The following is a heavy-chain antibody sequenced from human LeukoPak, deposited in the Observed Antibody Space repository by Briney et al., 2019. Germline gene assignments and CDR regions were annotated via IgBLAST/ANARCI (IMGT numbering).Heavy chain of an antibody. J-gene: IGHJ6*02. CDR2: INYRGGT. CDR1: GGSISSSSYY. Sequence: SETLSLTCTVSGGSISSSSYYWGWIRKPQGKGREGIGRINYRGGTYYNPSLKSRVTISVDTSKNQFSLKLSSVTAADTAVYYCARYTTVVTPGGDYYYGMDVWGQGTTVTVSS. V-gene: IGHV4-39*07. CDR3: ARYTTVVTPGGDYYYGMDV. D-gene: IGHD4-23*01.